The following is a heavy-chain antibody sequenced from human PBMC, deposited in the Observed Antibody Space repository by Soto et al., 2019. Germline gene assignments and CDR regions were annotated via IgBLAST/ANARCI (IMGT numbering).Heavy chain of an antibody. Sequence: QVQLVESGGGVVQPGRSLRLSCAASGFTFSSYGMHWVRQAPGKGLEWVAVISYDGSNKYYADSVKGRFTISRDNSKNTLYLQMSSLRAEDTAVYYCVKDGSSGWPYYYGMDVWGQGPRSPSP. V-gene: IGHV3-30*18. CDR3: VKDGSSGWPYYYGMDV. D-gene: IGHD6-19*01. J-gene: IGHJ6*02. CDR2: ISYDGSNK. CDR1: GFTFSSYG.